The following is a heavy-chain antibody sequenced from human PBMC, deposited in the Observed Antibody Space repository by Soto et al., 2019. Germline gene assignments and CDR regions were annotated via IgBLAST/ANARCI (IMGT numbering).Heavy chain of an antibody. D-gene: IGHD1-26*01. V-gene: IGHV2-70*01. J-gene: IGHJ6*02. CDR3: ARIPGIVGATSGYYYYYSGMDV. Sequence: SGPTLVNPTQTLTLTCTFSGFSLSTSGMCGSWIRQPPGKALEWLALIDWDDDKYYSTSLKTRLTISKDTSKNQVVLTMTNMDPVDTATYYCARIPGIVGATSGYYYYYSGMDVWGQGTTVTVSS. CDR1: GFSLSTSGMC. CDR2: IDWDDDK.